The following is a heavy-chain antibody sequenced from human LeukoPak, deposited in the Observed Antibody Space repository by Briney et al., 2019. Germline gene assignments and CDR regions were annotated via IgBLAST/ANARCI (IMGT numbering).Heavy chain of an antibody. CDR3: AKDRYDSSGYYFDY. D-gene: IGHD3-22*01. CDR2: IIGSGGSI. V-gene: IGHV3-23*01. CDR1: GFTFSSYA. Sequence: GGSLRLSCAASGFTFSSYAMSWVRQAPGKGLEWVSAIIGSGGSIYYASSVNGRFTISRDNSKNTLYLKMNSLRAEDTAVYYCAKDRYDSSGYYFDYWGQGTLVTVSS. J-gene: IGHJ4*02.